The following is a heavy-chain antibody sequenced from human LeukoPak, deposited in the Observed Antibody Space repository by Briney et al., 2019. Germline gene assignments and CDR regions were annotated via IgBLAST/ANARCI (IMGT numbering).Heavy chain of an antibody. CDR2: ISGSGGST. CDR1: GFTSSSYA. CDR3: AKIMSARAIVVVLSGLVDFDY. Sequence: SGGSLRLSCAEPGFTSSSYAICWVRQAPGKGLEWVPAISGSGGSTYYADSVKGRFTISRDNSKNTLYLQMNSLRAEDTAVYYCAKIMSARAIVVVLSGLVDFDYWGQGTLVTVSS. J-gene: IGHJ4*02. V-gene: IGHV3-23*01. D-gene: IGHD2-15*01.